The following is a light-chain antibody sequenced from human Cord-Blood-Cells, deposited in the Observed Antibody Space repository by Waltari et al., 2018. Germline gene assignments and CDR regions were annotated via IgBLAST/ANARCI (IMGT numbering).Light chain of an antibody. CDR1: QSIRSY. CDR3: QQSYSTPFT. CDR2: AAS. J-gene: IGKJ3*01. Sequence: DTQMTQSPSSLSPSVGDRVTITCRASQSIRSYLNWYKQKPGKAPKLLIYAASSLQSGVPSRFSGSGSGTVVTLTISSLQPEDFATYYCQQSYSTPFTFGPGTKVDIK. V-gene: IGKV1-39*01.